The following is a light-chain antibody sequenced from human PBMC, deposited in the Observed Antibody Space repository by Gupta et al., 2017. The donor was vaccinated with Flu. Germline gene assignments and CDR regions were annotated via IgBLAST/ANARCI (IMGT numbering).Light chain of an antibody. CDR1: SSDVGGYDY. CDR3: SSYTNTNTFVV. CDR2: EVS. Sequence: QSALAQPASVSGSPGQAIAISCTGTSSDVGGYDYVSWYQQHPGKAPKLILFEVSRRPSGISDRFSGSKSGNTASLTISGLLADDEAYYYCSSYTNTNTFVVFGGGTKLTVL. V-gene: IGLV2-14*01. J-gene: IGLJ2*01.